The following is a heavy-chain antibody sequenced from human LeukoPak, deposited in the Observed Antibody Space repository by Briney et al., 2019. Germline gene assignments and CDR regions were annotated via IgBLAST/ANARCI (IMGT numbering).Heavy chain of an antibody. CDR3: ARIGAGSSRDY. J-gene: IGHJ4*02. V-gene: IGHV3-23*01. D-gene: IGHD6-13*01. Sequence: GGSLRLSCAASGFTFSRYAMSWVRQATGKGLEWVSAISGSGGSTYYADSVKGRFTISRDNAKNSLYLQMNSLRAEDTAVYYCARIGAGSSRDYWGQGTLVTVSS. CDR1: GFTFSRYA. CDR2: ISGSGGST.